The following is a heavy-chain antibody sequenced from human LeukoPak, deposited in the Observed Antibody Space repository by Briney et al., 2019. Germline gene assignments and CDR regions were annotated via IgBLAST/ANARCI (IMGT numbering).Heavy chain of an antibody. V-gene: IGHV3-53*01. CDR3: AKGPQLWPDTRKYYYYYYGMDV. Sequence: GGSLRLSCAASGFTVKDNFMSWVRQAPGKGLEWVPVLYSGGATYYADSVKGRVSVSRDNSKNTLYLQMNSLRAEDTAVYYCAKGPQLWPDTRKYYYYYYGMDVWGQGTTVTVSS. CDR2: LYSGGAT. CDR1: GFTVKDNF. D-gene: IGHD5-18*01. J-gene: IGHJ6*02.